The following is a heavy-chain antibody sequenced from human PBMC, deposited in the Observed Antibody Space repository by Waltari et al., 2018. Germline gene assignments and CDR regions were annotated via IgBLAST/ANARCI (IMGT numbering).Heavy chain of an antibody. D-gene: IGHD3-10*01. CDR2: IIPIFGTA. Sequence: QVQLVQSGAEVKKPGSSVKVSCKASGGTFSSYAISWVRPAPGQGLEWMGGIIPIFGTANYAQKCQGRVTITTDESTSTAYMELSSLRSEDTAVYYCASCPDGGAHYYYYMDVWGKGTTVTVSS. CDR1: GGTFSSYA. CDR3: ASCPDGGAHYYYYMDV. V-gene: IGHV1-69*05. J-gene: IGHJ6*03.